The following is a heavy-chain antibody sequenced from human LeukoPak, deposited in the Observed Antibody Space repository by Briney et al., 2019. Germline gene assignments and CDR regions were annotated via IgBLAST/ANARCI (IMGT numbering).Heavy chain of an antibody. J-gene: IGHJ2*01. CDR1: GYSLRNHG. Sequence: GASVKVSCKASGYSLRNHGISWVRQAPGQGLEWMGWIGADNGETHYAQELQGRVTMNTDTSTSTAYMDLRSLRSDDTAVYYCARASSPYNWYFDLWGRGTLVTVSS. CDR3: ARASSPYNWYFDL. V-gene: IGHV1-18*01. D-gene: IGHD4-11*01. CDR2: IGADNGET.